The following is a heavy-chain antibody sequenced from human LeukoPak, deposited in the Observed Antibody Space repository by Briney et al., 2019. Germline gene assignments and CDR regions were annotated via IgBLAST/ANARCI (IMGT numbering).Heavy chain of an antibody. D-gene: IGHD4-23*01. CDR2: MNPNSGDA. CDR3: ARSNFGGNVHFYY. J-gene: IGHJ4*02. Sequence: GASVKVSCKASGYSFTSYDINWVRQATGQGLEWIGWMNPNSGDADYTQKFKGRVTFTRDTSTRTAYMEVNSLGSEDTAVYYCARSNFGGNVHFYYWGQGTLITVSS. CDR1: GYSFTSYD. V-gene: IGHV1-8*02.